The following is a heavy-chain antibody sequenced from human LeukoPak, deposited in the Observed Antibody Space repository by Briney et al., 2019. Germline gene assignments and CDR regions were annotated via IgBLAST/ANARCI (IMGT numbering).Heavy chain of an antibody. J-gene: IGHJ6*03. CDR3: ARGGMYDSYYFFYMDV. CDR2: ISYDGYNK. Sequence: TSLRLSCAASGFTFSGYAVHWVRQAPGKGLQWVAAISYDGYNKYYADSLKGRFTISRENSKNTLWLQMNSLRAEDTAVYYCARGGMYDSYYFFYMDVWGKGTTVTVPS. V-gene: IGHV3-30*01. D-gene: IGHD3-22*01. CDR1: GFTFSGYA.